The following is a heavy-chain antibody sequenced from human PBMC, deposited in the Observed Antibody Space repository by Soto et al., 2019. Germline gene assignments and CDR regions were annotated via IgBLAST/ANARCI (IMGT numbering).Heavy chain of an antibody. CDR3: ARVWGINWFDP. D-gene: IGHD1-26*01. V-gene: IGHV4-31*03. Sequence: QVQLQESGPGLVKPSQTLSLTCTVSGGSISSGGYYWSWSRQHPGKGLEWIGYNYYSGNTYYNPSLKSRVTISVDTSKNQFSLKLSSVTAADTAVYYCARVWGINWFDPWGQGTLVTVSS. CDR2: NYYSGNT. J-gene: IGHJ5*02. CDR1: GGSISSGGYY.